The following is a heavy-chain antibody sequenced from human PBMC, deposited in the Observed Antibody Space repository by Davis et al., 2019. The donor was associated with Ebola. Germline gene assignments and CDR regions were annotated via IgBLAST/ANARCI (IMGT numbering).Heavy chain of an antibody. CDR3: AGWSTAYYYGMDV. CDR1: GYTFTSYG. J-gene: IGHJ6*02. CDR2: ISAYNGNT. D-gene: IGHD2-8*02. Sequence: ASVKVSCKASGYTFTSYGISWVRQAPGQGLEWMGWISAYNGNTNYAQKLQGRVTMTTDTSTSTAYMELSSLRSEDTAVYYCAGWSTAYYYGMDVWGQGTTVTVSS. V-gene: IGHV1-18*01.